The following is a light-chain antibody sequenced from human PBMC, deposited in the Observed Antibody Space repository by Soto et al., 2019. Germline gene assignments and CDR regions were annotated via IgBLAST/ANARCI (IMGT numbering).Light chain of an antibody. CDR2: GAS. CDR1: QSVSNNY. Sequence: EIVLTQSPGTLSLSPGERATLSCRASQSVSNNYLAWYQQKPGQAPRLLIYGASNRATGIPARFSGSGSGTDFTLTISSLQAEDVAVYYCQQYYSTPSITFGQGTRLEIK. J-gene: IGKJ5*01. CDR3: QQYYSTPSIT. V-gene: IGKV3-20*01.